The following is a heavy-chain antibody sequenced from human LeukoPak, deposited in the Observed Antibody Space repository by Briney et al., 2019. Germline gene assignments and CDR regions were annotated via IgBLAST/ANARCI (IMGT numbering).Heavy chain of an antibody. Sequence: GGSLRLSCSASGFTFSNFAMIWLRQAPGKGLEWVSGISVSGDRTYYADSVRGRFTISRGNSKNTLYLQMNSLRGDDTAVCYCAKQSTARSLGEGGQGTLVTVSS. CDR1: GFTFSNFA. CDR2: ISVSGDRT. CDR3: AKQSTARSLGE. J-gene: IGHJ4*02. V-gene: IGHV3-23*01. D-gene: IGHD6-6*01.